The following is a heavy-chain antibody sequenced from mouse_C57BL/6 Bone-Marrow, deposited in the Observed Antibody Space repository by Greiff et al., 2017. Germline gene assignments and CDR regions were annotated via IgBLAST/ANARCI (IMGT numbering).Heavy chain of an antibody. CDR3: ARGRGIYYYGSRSWYFDV. Sequence: VQLQQPGAELVKPGASVKMSCKASGYTFTSYWITWVKQRPGPGLEWIGDIYPGSGSTNYNEKFKSKATLTVDTSSSTAYMQLSSLTSEDSAVYYCARGRGIYYYGSRSWYFDVWGTGTTVTVSS. J-gene: IGHJ1*03. D-gene: IGHD1-1*01. V-gene: IGHV1-55*01. CDR2: IYPGSGST. CDR1: GYTFTSYW.